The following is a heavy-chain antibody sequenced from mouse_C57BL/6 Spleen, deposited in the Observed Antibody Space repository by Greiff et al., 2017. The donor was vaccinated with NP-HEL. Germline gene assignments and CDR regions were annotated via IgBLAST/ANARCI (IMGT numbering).Heavy chain of an antibody. V-gene: IGHV1-7*01. Sequence: QVQLQQSGAVLAKPGASVKLSCKASGYTFTSYWMHWVKQRPGQGLEWIGYINPSSGYTKYNQKFKDKATLTADKSSSTAYMQLSSLTYEDSAVYYCARSGYGNYRYFDVWGTGTTVTVSS. J-gene: IGHJ1*03. CDR1: GYTFTSYW. CDR2: INPSSGYT. CDR3: ARSGYGNYRYFDV. D-gene: IGHD2-10*02.